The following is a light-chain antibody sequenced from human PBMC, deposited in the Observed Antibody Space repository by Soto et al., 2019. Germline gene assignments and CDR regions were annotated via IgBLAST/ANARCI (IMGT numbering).Light chain of an antibody. J-gene: IGKJ1*01. CDR3: QHTRT. CDR1: QNINNW. Sequence: DFRMTQSPSTLSASVGDRVTITCRASQNINNWVAWYQQKPGKAPKFLIYDASTLQRGVSSRFSGSGFGTEFSLTINSLQPDDSESYYCQHTRTFGQGTKVEVK. V-gene: IGKV1-5*01. CDR2: DAS.